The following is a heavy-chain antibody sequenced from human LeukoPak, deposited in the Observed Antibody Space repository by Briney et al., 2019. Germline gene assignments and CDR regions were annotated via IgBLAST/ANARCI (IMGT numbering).Heavy chain of an antibody. CDR3: ARVERYNGDYGWFDP. CDR1: GGSISSYY. CDR2: IYYSGST. J-gene: IGHJ5*02. V-gene: IGHV4-59*01. D-gene: IGHD4-17*01. Sequence: SETLSLTCTVSGGSISSYYWSWIRQPPGKGLEWIGYIYYSGSTNYNPSLKSRVTISVDTSKNQFSLKLSSVTAADTAVYYCARVERYNGDYGWFDPWGQGTLVTVSS.